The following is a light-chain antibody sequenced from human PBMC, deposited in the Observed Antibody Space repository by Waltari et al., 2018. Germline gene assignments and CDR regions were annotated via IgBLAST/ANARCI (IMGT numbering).Light chain of an antibody. Sequence: SVLTQPPSASGTPGQRVTISCSASSSNIGSNALHWYQHPPGTAPTLLTYSHDQRPSGVPDRFSGSKSGTSASLAISGLQSEEEADYYCGAWDDRLNVYVFGTGTRVTVL. V-gene: IGLV1-44*01. J-gene: IGLJ1*01. CDR1: SSNIGSNA. CDR2: SHD. CDR3: GAWDDRLNVYV.